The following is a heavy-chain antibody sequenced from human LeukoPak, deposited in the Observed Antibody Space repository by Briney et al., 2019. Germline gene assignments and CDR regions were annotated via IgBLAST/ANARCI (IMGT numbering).Heavy chain of an antibody. V-gene: IGHV1-18*01. Sequence: GASVKVSCKASGYTFTSYGISWVRQAPGQGLEWMGWISAYNGNTNYAQKLQGRVTMTTDTSTSTAYMELRSLRSDDTAVYYCAGDFPITFGGVIVLFDYWGQGTLVTVSS. CDR2: ISAYNGNT. CDR3: AGDFPITFGGVIVLFDY. D-gene: IGHD3-16*02. J-gene: IGHJ4*02. CDR1: GYTFTSYG.